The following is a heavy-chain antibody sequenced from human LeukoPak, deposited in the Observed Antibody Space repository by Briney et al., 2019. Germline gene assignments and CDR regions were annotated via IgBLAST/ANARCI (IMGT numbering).Heavy chain of an antibody. J-gene: IGHJ4*02. Sequence: GSSVKVSCKAAGGTFSSYAISWVRQAPGQGLEWMGGIIPIFGTANYAQKFQGRVTITADESTSTAYMELSSLRSEDTALYYCARQIYGGNFDYWGQGTLVTVSS. CDR2: IIPIFGTA. V-gene: IGHV1-69*01. CDR1: GGTFSSYA. CDR3: ARQIYGGNFDY. D-gene: IGHD4-23*01.